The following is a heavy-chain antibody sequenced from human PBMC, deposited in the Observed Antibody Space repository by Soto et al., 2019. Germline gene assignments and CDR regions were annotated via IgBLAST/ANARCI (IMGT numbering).Heavy chain of an antibody. CDR1: GCTLSGYY. CDR3: ARDRKGYSSGWYPGNGMDV. CDR2: IIPIFGTA. V-gene: IGHV1-69*13. D-gene: IGHD6-19*01. J-gene: IGHJ6*02. Sequence: SVKVSCKAPGCTLSGYYISRQRQAPGQGVEWMGGIIPIFGTANYAQKFQGRVTITADESTSTAYMELSSLRSEDTAVYYCARDRKGYSSGWYPGNGMDVWGQGTTVT.